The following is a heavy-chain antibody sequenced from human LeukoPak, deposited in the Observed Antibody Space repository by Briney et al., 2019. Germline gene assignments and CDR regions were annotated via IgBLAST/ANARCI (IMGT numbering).Heavy chain of an antibody. CDR3: AREEGGTLDY. Sequence: KTSETLSLTCTVSGGSISSYYWSWIRQPPGKGLEWIGYIYYSGSTNYNPSLKSRVTISVDTSKNQFSLKLSSVTAADTAVYYCAREEGGTLDYWGQGTLVTVSS. CDR1: GGSISSYY. V-gene: IGHV4-59*01. CDR2: IYYSGST. D-gene: IGHD1-7*01. J-gene: IGHJ4*02.